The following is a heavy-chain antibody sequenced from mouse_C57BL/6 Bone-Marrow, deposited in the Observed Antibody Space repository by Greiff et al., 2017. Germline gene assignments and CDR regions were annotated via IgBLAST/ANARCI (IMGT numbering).Heavy chain of an antibody. D-gene: IGHD2-3*01. V-gene: IGHV5-17*01. CDR2: ISSGSSTI. CDR3: ARWGSIYDGYYVAQMDY. Sequence: EVQRVESGGGLVKPGGSLTLSCAASGFTFSDYGMHWVRQAPEKGLEWVAYISSGSSTISSADTVKGRFTISRDNAKNTLFLQMTSLRSEDTAMYYCARWGSIYDGYYVAQMDYWGQGTSVTVSS. J-gene: IGHJ4*01. CDR1: GFTFSDYG.